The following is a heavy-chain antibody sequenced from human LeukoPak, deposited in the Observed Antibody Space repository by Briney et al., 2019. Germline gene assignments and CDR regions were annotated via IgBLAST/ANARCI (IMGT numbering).Heavy chain of an antibody. CDR1: GGSISSSSYY. CDR2: IYYSGST. CDR3: ARTVGGYDFWSGYYRQAYFDY. Sequence: SETLSLTCTVSGGSISSSSYYWGWIRQPPGKGLEWIGSIYYSGSTYYNPSLKSRVTISVDTSKNQFSLKLSSVTAADTAVYYCARTVGGYDFWSGYYRQAYFDYWGQGTLVTVSS. D-gene: IGHD3-3*01. V-gene: IGHV4-39*07. J-gene: IGHJ4*02.